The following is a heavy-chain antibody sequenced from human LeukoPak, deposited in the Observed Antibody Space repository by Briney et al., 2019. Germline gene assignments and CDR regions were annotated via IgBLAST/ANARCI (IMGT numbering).Heavy chain of an antibody. D-gene: IGHD3-3*01. V-gene: IGHV3-74*01. J-gene: IGHJ5*02. CDR1: GFTFSSYW. Sequence: PGGSLRLSCAASGFTFSSYWMHWVRQAPGKGLVWVSRINSDGSSTSYADSVKGRFTISRDNAKNTLYLQMNSLRAEDTAVYYCAPRGEWSWFDPWGQGTLVTVSS. CDR3: APRGEWSWFDP. CDR2: INSDGSST.